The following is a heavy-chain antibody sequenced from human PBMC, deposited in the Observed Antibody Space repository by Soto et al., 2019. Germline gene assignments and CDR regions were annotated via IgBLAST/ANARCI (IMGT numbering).Heavy chain of an antibody. CDR3: DGETSLWFGELQRAGSLFDP. Sequence: GASVKVSCKASGGTFSSYAISWVRQAPGQGLEWKGGIIPIFRTANYAQKFQGRVTITADESTSTAYMELSSLRSEDTAVFYCDGETSLWFGELQRAGSLFDPWGQGTLVTVS. CDR2: IIPIFRTA. CDR1: GGTFSSYA. D-gene: IGHD3-10*01. J-gene: IGHJ5*02. V-gene: IGHV1-69*13.